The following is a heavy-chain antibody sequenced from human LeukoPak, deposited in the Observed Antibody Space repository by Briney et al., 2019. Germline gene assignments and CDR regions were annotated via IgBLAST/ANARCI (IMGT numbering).Heavy chain of an antibody. CDR3: SRWSFENDAFDI. D-gene: IGHD4-23*01. V-gene: IGHV3-64D*06. J-gene: IGHJ3*02. Sequence: PGGSLRLSCSASGFTFSSYAMHWVRQAPGKGLEDVSAISSNGGSTYYADSVKGRFTISRDNSKNTLYLQMSSLRAEDTAVYYCSRWSFENDAFDIWGQGTMVTVSS. CDR2: ISSNGGST. CDR1: GFTFSSYA.